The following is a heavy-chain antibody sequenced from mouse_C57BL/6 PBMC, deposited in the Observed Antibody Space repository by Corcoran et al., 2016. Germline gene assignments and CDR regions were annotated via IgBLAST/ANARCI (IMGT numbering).Heavy chain of an antibody. CDR3: ARGDYGYAMDY. CDR2: IYPGDGDT. Sequence: QVQLQQSGAELVKPGASVKISCKASGYAFSSYWMNWVKQRPGKGLEWIGQIYPGDGDTNYNGKFKGKATLTADKSSSTAYMQLISLTSEDSAVYFCARGDYGYAMDYWGQGTSVTVSS. J-gene: IGHJ4*01. D-gene: IGHD2-4*01. V-gene: IGHV1-80*01. CDR1: GYAFSSYW.